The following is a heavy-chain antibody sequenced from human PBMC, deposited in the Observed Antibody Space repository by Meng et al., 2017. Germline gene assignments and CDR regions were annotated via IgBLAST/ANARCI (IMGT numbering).Heavy chain of an antibody. J-gene: IGHJ4*02. Sequence: HGQVQAWAAGLLEPSETLSLTWDVYGGSFSGYYWSWIRQPPGKGLAWIGEINHSGTTNYKPSLKSRVTISVDTSKNQFSLKLSSVTAADTAVYYCARGSMFGATVTKIDYWGQGTLVTVSS. D-gene: IGHD4-17*01. CDR1: GGSFSGYY. CDR2: INHSGTT. V-gene: IGHV4-34*01. CDR3: ARGSMFGATVTKIDY.